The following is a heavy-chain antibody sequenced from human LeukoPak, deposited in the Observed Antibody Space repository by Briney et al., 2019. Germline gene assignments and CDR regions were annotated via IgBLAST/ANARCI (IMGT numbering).Heavy chain of an antibody. CDR2: LYYSGST. Sequence: SETLSLTCTVSGASISSGSYYWGWIRQPPGKGLEWIATLYYSGSTYYNPSLKSRVTMSVETSKNQFSLKVSSVTAADTAVYYCARVFDSGSQAYFYYMDVWGKGTTVTISS. CDR1: GASISSGSYY. J-gene: IGHJ6*03. CDR3: ARVFDSGSQAYFYYMDV. V-gene: IGHV4-39*07. D-gene: IGHD3-10*01.